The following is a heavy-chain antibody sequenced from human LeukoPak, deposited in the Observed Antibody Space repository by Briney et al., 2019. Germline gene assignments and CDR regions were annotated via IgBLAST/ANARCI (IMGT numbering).Heavy chain of an antibody. Sequence: GASVKVSCKASGGTFSSYGISWVRQAPGQGLEWMGRIIPILDIANYAQEFQGRVTITADKSTSTVYMEVSSLRSEDTAVYYCARDTHDSSGYYNRFDPWGQGTLVTVSS. V-gene: IGHV1-69*04. CDR3: ARDTHDSSGYYNRFDP. J-gene: IGHJ5*02. CDR1: GGTFSSYG. D-gene: IGHD3-22*01. CDR2: IIPILDIA.